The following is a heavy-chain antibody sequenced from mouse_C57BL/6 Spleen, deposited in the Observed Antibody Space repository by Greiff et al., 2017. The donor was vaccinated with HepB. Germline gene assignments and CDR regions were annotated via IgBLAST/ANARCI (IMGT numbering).Heavy chain of an antibody. CDR2: IYPGSGNT. CDR3: ARYGYDYYAMDH. J-gene: IGHJ4*01. V-gene: IGHV1-76*01. Sequence: QVQLKESGAELVRPGASVKLSCKASGYTFTDYYINWVKQRPGQGLEWIARIYPGSGNTYYNEKFKGKATLTAEKSSSTAYMQLSSLTSEDSAVYFCARYGYDYYAMDHWGQGTSVTVSS. CDR1: GYTFTDYY. D-gene: IGHD2-2*01.